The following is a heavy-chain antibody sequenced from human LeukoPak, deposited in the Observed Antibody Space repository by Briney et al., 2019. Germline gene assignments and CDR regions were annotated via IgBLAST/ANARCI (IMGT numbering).Heavy chain of an antibody. CDR1: GYTFTNYL. D-gene: IGHD6-13*01. CDR3: TREGAAEAKNFDY. V-gene: IGHV1-46*01. Sequence: ASVTVSCKTSGYTFTNYLIHWVRQAPGLGHEWMGIINPRRGSTRYAQKFQDRVVVTRDTSTSIVYMELSSLRSDDTAVYYCTREGAAEAKNFDYWGQGTLVTVSS. CDR2: INPRRGST. J-gene: IGHJ4*02.